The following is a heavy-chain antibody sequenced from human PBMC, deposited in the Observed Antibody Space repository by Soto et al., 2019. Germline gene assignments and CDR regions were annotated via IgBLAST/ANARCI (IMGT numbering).Heavy chain of an antibody. CDR3: ARTPSLWFGNLSYWFDP. Sequence: TSETLSLTCTVSGGSISSCYWSWIRQPPGKGLEWIGYIYYSGSTNYNPSLKSRVTISVDTSKNQFSLKLSSVTAADTAVYYCARTPSLWFGNLSYWFDPWGQGTLVTVSS. D-gene: IGHD3-10*01. V-gene: IGHV4-59*01. CDR1: GGSISSCY. J-gene: IGHJ5*02. CDR2: IYYSGST.